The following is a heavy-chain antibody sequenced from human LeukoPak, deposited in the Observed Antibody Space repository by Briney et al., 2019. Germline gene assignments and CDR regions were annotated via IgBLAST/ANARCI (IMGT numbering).Heavy chain of an antibody. Sequence: PGGSLRLSCAASVFTFSSYGIHWARRAPGKGLVWVSRIKSDGSSTTYADSAKGRFTISRDNAKNTVYLQMNSLRAEDTAVYDSARCADNAVCDIGGQGRVVTVSP. D-gene: IGHD1-1*01. V-gene: IGHV3-74*01. CDR3: ARCADNAVCDI. CDR1: VFTFSSYG. J-gene: IGHJ3*02. CDR2: IKSDGSST.